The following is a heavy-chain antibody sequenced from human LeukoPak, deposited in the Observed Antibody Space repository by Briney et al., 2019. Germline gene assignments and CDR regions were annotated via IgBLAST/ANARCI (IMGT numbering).Heavy chain of an antibody. J-gene: IGHJ4*02. CDR2: ISYDGSNK. CDR1: GFTFSSHA. D-gene: IGHD5-18*01. V-gene: IGHV3-30-3*01. CDR3: ARGGYSYGYDY. Sequence: PGRSLRLSCAASGFTFSSHAMHWVRQAPGKGLEWVAVISYDGSNKYYADSVKGRFTISGDNSKNTLYLQMNSLRAEDTAVYYCARGGYSYGYDYWGQGTLVTVSS.